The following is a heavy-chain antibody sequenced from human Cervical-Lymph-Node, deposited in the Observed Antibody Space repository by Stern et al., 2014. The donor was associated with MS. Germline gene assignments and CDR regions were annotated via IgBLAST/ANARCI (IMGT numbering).Heavy chain of an antibody. CDR2: TYHNGDT. CDR1: GGPIGSGNW. D-gene: IGHD2-8*01. J-gene: IGHJ4*02. Sequence: QVQLQESGPGLVRPSGTLSLTCDVSGGPIGSGNWWIWVRQPPGKGLEWIGQTYHNGDTDYNPSLKTLLTMPVEKSKNQSSLRLSSVTAADTAVYYCARALSGCPNGLCYRDWLIDYWGQGILVTVSS. V-gene: IGHV4-4*02. CDR3: ARALSGCPNGLCYRDWLIDY.